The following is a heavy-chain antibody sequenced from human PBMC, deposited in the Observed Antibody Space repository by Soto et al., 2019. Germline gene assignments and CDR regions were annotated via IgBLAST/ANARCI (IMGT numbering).Heavy chain of an antibody. CDR1: GFTFSGSA. D-gene: IGHD3-10*02. V-gene: IGHV3-73*01. CDR3: SRQMFSPDNH. CDR2: IRSKANNYET. Sequence: EVQLVESGGGLVQPGGSLRLSCAASGFTFSGSAIHWVRQASGKGLEWLGLIRSKANNYETAYGASVKGRFTISRDDSKNTAYLQMNSLKTEDTAIYYCSRQMFSPDNHWGQGTLVTVSS. J-gene: IGHJ5*02.